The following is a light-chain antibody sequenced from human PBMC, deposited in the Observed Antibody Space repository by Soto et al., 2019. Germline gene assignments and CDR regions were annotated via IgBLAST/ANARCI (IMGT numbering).Light chain of an antibody. Sequence: IVMTQSPATLSVSPGERATLSCRASQSVSNYLAWYQQKPGQAPRLLIYGASTRATGVPARISGSGSGTEFTLNISSLQSEDLAVYYCQQYDEWPPSYTFGQGTKLEIK. CDR2: GAS. CDR3: QQYDEWPPSYT. CDR1: QSVSNY. V-gene: IGKV3-15*01. J-gene: IGKJ2*01.